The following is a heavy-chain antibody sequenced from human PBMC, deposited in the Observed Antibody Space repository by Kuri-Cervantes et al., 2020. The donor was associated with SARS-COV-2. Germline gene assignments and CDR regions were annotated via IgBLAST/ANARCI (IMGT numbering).Heavy chain of an antibody. CDR2: INPDGSYT. CDR3: VRDGDHWNFDY. V-gene: IGHV3-74*01. Sequence: GESLKISCAASGFTSSGHWIHWVRQAPGKGLVWVSRINPDGSYTNNAVSVKGRFTLSRDNAKNMLFLQMNSLRAEDTAVYYCVRDGDHWNFDYWGQGTLVTASS. CDR1: GFTSSGHW. D-gene: IGHD1-1*01. J-gene: IGHJ4*02.